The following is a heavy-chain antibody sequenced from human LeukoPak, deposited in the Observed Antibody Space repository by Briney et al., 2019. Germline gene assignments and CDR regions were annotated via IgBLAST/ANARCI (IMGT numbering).Heavy chain of an antibody. V-gene: IGHV4-59*08. CDR2: ISYGGAT. D-gene: IGHD2-2*01. Sequence: MTSETLSLTCTVSGGSISSYYWSWIRQPPGKGLEWIGYISYGGATNYNPSLKSRLTILVDTSKNQFSLKLSSVTAADTAVYYCARSKTYRSTWNTDYWGQGTLVTVSS. J-gene: IGHJ4*02. CDR1: GGSISSYY. CDR3: ARSKTYRSTWNTDY.